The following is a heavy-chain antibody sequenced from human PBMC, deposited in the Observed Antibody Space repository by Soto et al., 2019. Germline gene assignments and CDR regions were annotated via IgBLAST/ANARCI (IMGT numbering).Heavy chain of an antibody. V-gene: IGHV3-48*02. Sequence: PGGSLRLSCAASGFTFSTFGMNWVRQAPGKGLEWLSYIGGSGGAISYADSVKGRFTISRDNGKNTLYLQMSSLRDEDTAVYYCGRDLAWAFDSWGQGALVTVSS. CDR2: IGGSGGAI. J-gene: IGHJ4*02. CDR3: GRDLAWAFDS. CDR1: GFTFSTFG. D-gene: IGHD1-26*01.